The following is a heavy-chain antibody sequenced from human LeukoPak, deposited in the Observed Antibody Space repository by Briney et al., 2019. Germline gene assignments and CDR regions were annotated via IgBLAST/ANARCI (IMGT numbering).Heavy chain of an antibody. D-gene: IGHD1-26*01. J-gene: IGHJ4*02. CDR3: AKDYSDSRVGDVFLEY. Sequence: PGGSLTLSCAASGLTFSDYAMSWVRQAPGKGLEWASGITSGFTAHYADSVKGRFTISRDNFRNTFHLQMNSLRAEDTAVYYCAKDYSDSRVGDVFLEYWGQGTLVTVSS. CDR2: ITSGFTA. V-gene: IGHV3-23*01. CDR1: GLTFSDYA.